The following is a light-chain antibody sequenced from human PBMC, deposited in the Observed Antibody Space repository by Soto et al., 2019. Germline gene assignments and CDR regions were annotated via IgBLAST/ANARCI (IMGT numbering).Light chain of an antibody. CDR3: QQYNNWPPWT. J-gene: IGKJ1*01. V-gene: IGKV3D-15*01. Sequence: EIVLTQSPATLSLSPGERASLSCRASQSVSSGHLAWYQQKPGQAPRLLIYGASSRATGIPARFSGSGSGTEFTLTISSLQSEDFAVYYCQQYNNWPPWTFGQGTKVDIK. CDR2: GAS. CDR1: QSVSSGH.